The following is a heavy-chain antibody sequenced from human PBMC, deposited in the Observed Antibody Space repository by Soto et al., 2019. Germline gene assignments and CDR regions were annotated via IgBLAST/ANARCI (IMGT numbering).Heavy chain of an antibody. J-gene: IGHJ1*01. D-gene: IGHD1-26*01. CDR2: ISYDGSNK. V-gene: IGHV3-30*18. Sequence: QVQLVESGGGVVQPGRSLRLSCAASGFTFSSYGMHWVRQAPGKGLEWVAVISYDGSNKYYADSVKGRFTISRDNSKNTLYLQMISLRAEDTAVYYCAKDRGSYPAEYFQHWGQGTLVTVSS. CDR3: AKDRGSYPAEYFQH. CDR1: GFTFSSYG.